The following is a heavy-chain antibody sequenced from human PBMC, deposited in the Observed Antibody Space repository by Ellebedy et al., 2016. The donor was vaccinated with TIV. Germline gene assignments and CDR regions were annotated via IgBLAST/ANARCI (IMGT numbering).Heavy chain of an antibody. Sequence: GESLKISCAASGFTFRNYWMTWVRQAPGKGLEWIGRIKSKTEGGTTDYAAPVKGRFSISRDDSKNTLYLQMNSLKTEDTAIYYCLSVSGSYYFRYNWLDPWGRGTLVTVSS. CDR2: IKSKTEGGTT. CDR3: LSVSGSYYFRYNWLDP. CDR1: GFTFRNYW. J-gene: IGHJ5*02. D-gene: IGHD1-26*01. V-gene: IGHV3-15*01.